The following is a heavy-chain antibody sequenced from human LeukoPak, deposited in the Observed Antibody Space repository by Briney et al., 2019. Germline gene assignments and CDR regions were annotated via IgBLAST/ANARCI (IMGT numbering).Heavy chain of an antibody. V-gene: IGHV3-69-1*01. CDR1: GFTFSTYA. Sequence: GGSLRLSCAASGFTFSTYAMNWVRQAPGKGLEWVSTISGIDTFYADSVKGRFTISRDNAKNSLYLQMNSLRAEDTAMYYCARTKAPYYYYGMDVWGQGTTVTVSS. CDR2: ISGIDT. J-gene: IGHJ6*02. CDR3: ARTKAPYYYYGMDV.